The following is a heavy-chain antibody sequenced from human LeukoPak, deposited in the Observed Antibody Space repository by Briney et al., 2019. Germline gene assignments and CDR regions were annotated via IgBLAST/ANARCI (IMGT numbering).Heavy chain of an antibody. CDR1: GFIFSSYS. Sequence: GGSLRLSCAASGFIFSSYSMSWVRQAPGMGLEWVSVITGSGGNTYYADSVKGRSTISKDNSKNTLYLQMNSLRAEDTAVYYCAKDFRDHYDSNYFDYWGQGTLVTVSS. V-gene: IGHV3-23*01. CDR3: AKDFRDHYDSNYFDY. J-gene: IGHJ4*02. D-gene: IGHD3-22*01. CDR2: ITGSGGNT.